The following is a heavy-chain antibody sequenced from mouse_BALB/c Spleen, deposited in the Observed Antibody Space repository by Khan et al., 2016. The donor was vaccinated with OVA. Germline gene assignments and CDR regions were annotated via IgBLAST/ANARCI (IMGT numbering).Heavy chain of an antibody. CDR3: TRSGYGTFAY. CDR1: GYTFTSYY. Sequence: QVQLKQSGAELVKPGASVKLSCKASGYTFTSYYMYWVKQRPGQGLEWIGEINPSDGDTNFNEKFKSKATLNVDKSSSTAYMQLSSLTSEDSAVYYCTRSGYGTFAYWGQGTLVTVSA. V-gene: IGHV1S81*02. D-gene: IGHD2-1*01. CDR2: INPSDGDT. J-gene: IGHJ3*01.